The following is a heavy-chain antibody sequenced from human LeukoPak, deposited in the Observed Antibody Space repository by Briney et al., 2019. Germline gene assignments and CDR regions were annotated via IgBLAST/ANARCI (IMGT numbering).Heavy chain of an antibody. D-gene: IGHD1-14*01. CDR2: ISYDGSNK. Sequence: GGSLRLSCAASGFTFSRYAMHWVRQAPGKGLEWVAVISYDGSNKYYADSVNRRFTISRDNSKNTLYLQMNSLRADATAVYYCARAPDGRGDYYSMDVWGQGTTVTVSS. CDR1: GFTFSRYA. J-gene: IGHJ6*02. CDR3: ARAPDGRGDYYSMDV. V-gene: IGHV3-30-3*01.